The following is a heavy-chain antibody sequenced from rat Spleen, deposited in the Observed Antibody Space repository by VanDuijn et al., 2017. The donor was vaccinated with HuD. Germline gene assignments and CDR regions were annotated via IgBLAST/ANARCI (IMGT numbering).Heavy chain of an antibody. CDR1: GFSFTNNG. J-gene: IGHJ3*01. CDR3: TRTGTYFDY. D-gene: IGHD5-1*01. CDR2: ISSGGIT. Sequence: QVHLKESGPGLVQPSQTLSLTCTVSGFSFTNNGVSWVRQPPRKGLEWIATISSGGITFYNSVLKSRLTISRDTSKSQVFLKMNSLQTEDTATYFCTRTGTYFDYWGQGTLVTVSS. V-gene: IGHV2S12*01.